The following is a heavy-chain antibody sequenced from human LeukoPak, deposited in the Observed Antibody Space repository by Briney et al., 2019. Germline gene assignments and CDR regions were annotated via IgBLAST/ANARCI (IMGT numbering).Heavy chain of an antibody. D-gene: IGHD3-22*01. V-gene: IGHV3-30*03. CDR3: ASDRYYYDSSGYRK. CDR1: GFTFSSYG. J-gene: IGHJ4*02. Sequence: GGSLRLSCAASGFTFSSYGMHWVRQAPGKGLEWVAVISYDGGNKYYADSVKGRFTISRDNSKNTLYLQMNSLRAEDTAVYYCASDRYYYDSSGYRKWGQGTLVTVSS. CDR2: ISYDGGNK.